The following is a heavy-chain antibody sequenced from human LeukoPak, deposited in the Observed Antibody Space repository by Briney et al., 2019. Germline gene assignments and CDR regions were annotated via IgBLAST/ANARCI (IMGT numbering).Heavy chain of an antibody. J-gene: IGHJ4*02. CDR1: GFTFSNYT. Sequence: TGGSLRLSCAASGFTFSNYTMNWVRQAPGKGLEWVSYISSSSSAIYYADSVKGRFTISRDNAKNSLYLQMNSLRAEDTAVYYCARGPPPADYDSSGYYAFDYFDYWGQGTLVTVSS. CDR2: ISSSSSAI. V-gene: IGHV3-48*04. D-gene: IGHD3-22*01. CDR3: ARGPPPADYDSSGYYAFDYFDY.